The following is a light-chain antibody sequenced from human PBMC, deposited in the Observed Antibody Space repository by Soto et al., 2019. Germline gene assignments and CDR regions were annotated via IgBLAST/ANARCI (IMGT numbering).Light chain of an antibody. CDR1: QSISRW. CDR2: DAS. V-gene: IGKV1-5*01. Sequence: DIQMTQSPSTLSASVGDTVTITCRASQSISRWLAWYQQKPGKAPKILISDASILENGVPSRFSGTDSGTEFTLTISNLQPDDFATYFCQQYNSFSLITFGQGTRLEI. J-gene: IGKJ5*01. CDR3: QQYNSFSLIT.